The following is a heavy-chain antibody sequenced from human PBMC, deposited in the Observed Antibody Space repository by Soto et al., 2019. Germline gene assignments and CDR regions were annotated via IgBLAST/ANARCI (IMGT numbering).Heavy chain of an antibody. J-gene: IGHJ4*02. D-gene: IGHD4-4*01. CDR3: ATSAYSYQGY. CDR1: GFTFDKYW. Sequence: GGSLRLSCAASGFTFDKYWMNWGRQAPAKGLEWVATINPDGSEQHSVDSVRGRFAISRDNAKKSLHLQMNSLRAEDTAVYYCATSAYSYQGYWGQGTLVTVSS. CDR2: INPDGSEQ. V-gene: IGHV3-7*01.